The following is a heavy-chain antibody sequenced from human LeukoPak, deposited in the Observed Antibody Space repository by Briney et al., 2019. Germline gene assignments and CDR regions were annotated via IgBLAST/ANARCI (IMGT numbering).Heavy chain of an antibody. D-gene: IGHD3-10*01. CDR2: ISYDGSNK. V-gene: IGHV3-30-3*01. Sequence: GGSLRLSCAASGFTFSSYAMHWVRQAPGKGLEWVAVISYDGSNKYYTDSVKGRFTISRDNAKNSLYLQMNSLRAEDTAVYYCARRRLWSYNWFDPWGQGTLVTVSS. J-gene: IGHJ5*02. CDR3: ARRRLWSYNWFDP. CDR1: GFTFSSYA.